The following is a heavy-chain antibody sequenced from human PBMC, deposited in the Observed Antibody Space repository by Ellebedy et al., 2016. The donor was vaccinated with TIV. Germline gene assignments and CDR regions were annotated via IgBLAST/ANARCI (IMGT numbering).Heavy chain of an antibody. Sequence: WGSLRLSCAASGFTFSNYAMSWVRHAPGKGLEWVSAISRSGGSTHYADSVKGRFTISRDNSKNTLYVQMNSLRAEDTAVYYCAKSYYVMDWFDPWGQGTLVTVSS. CDR3: AKSYYVMDWFDP. J-gene: IGHJ5*02. CDR2: ISRSGGST. V-gene: IGHV3-23*01. D-gene: IGHD3-22*01. CDR1: GFTFSNYA.